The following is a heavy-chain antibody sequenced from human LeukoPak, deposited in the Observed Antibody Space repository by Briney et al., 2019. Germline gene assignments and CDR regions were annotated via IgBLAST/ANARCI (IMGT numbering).Heavy chain of an antibody. J-gene: IGHJ6*04. CDR2: ISSSSSYI. CDR1: GFTFSSYS. Sequence: GGSLRLSCAASGFTFSSYSMNWVRQAPGKGLEWVSSISSSSSYIYYADSVKDRFTISRDNAKDSLYLQMNSLRAEDTAVYYCARATLRGVMDVWGKGTTVTVSS. CDR3: ARATLRGVMDV. V-gene: IGHV3-21*01. D-gene: IGHD3-10*01.